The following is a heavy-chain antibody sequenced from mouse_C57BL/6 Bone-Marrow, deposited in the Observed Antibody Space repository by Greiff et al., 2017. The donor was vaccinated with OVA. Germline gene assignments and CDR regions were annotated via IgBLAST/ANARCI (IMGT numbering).Heavy chain of an antibody. J-gene: IGHJ2*01. CDR3: ARWAYFTGVDY. CDR2: IHPNSGST. Sequence: VQLQQPGAELVKPGASVKLSCKASGYTFTSYWMHWVKQRPGQGLEWIGMIHPNSGSTNYNEKFKSKATLTVDKSSSTAYMQLSILTSEDSAVYYCARWAYFTGVDYWGKGTTLTVSS. V-gene: IGHV1-64*01. D-gene: IGHD2-10*01. CDR1: GYTFTSYW.